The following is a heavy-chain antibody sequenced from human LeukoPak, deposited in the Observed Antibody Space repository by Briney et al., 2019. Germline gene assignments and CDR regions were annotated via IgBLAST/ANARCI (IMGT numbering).Heavy chain of an antibody. CDR1: GGTFSSYA. Sequence: SVKVSCKASGGTFSSYAISWVRQAPGQGLEWMGRIIPILGIANYAQKFQGRVTITADKSTSTAYMELSSLRSEDTAVYYCARDGRAAAVDSGRSGDAFDIWGQGTMVTVSS. V-gene: IGHV1-69*04. J-gene: IGHJ3*02. D-gene: IGHD1-26*01. CDR3: ARDGRAAAVDSGRSGDAFDI. CDR2: IIPILGIA.